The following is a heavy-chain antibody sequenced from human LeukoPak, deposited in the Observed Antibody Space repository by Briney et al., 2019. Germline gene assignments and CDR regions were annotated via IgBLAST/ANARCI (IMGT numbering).Heavy chain of an antibody. CDR2: IYYSGST. J-gene: IGHJ4*02. CDR1: GGSISSYY. CDR3: ARSRAAAGLDY. V-gene: IGHV4-59*08. Sequence: SETLSLTCTVSGGSISSYYWSWIRQPPGKGLEWIGYIYYSGSTNYNPSLKSRVTISVGTSKKQFSLKLSCVTAADTAVYYCARSRAAAGLDYWGQGTLVTVSS. D-gene: IGHD6-13*01.